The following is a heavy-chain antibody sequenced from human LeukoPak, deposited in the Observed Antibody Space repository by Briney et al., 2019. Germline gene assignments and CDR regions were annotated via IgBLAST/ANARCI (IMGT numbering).Heavy chain of an antibody. V-gene: IGHV3-7*01. CDR1: GFTFSSYW. Sequence: GGSLRLSWAASGFTFSSYWMSWVRQAPGKGLEWVANIKQDGSEKYYVDSVKGRLTISRDNAKNSLYLQMNSLRAEDTAVYYCARDPIVVVVASYGMDVWGQGTTVTVSS. J-gene: IGHJ6*02. D-gene: IGHD2-15*01. CDR3: ARDPIVVVVASYGMDV. CDR2: IKQDGSEK.